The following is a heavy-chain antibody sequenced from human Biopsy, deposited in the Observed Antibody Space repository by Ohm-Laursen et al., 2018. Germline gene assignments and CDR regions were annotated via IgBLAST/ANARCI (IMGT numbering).Heavy chain of an antibody. CDR2: FAPENGKT. V-gene: IGHV1-24*01. Sequence: GASVKVSCNVSGYTLTELSMHWVRQAPGRGLEWVGGFAPENGKTIYAQKFQGRVTMTEDTSTDTAYMELSSLRSEDTAVYYYAADINVWNVNYWGQGTQVTVSS. CDR1: GYTLTELS. J-gene: IGHJ4*02. D-gene: IGHD1-1*01. CDR3: AADINVWNVNY.